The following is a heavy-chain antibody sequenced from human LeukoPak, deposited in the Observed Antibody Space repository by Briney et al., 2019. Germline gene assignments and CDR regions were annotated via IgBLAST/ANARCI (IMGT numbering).Heavy chain of an antibody. J-gene: IGHJ4*02. Sequence: GGSLRLSCAASGFTFSSYSMNWVRQAPGKGLEWVAFIGSRTGNIYYADSVRGRFRISRDDARDSLYLQMNSLRAEDTAVYYCVRLRRNSDTTGFYYYYDFWGQGTLVTVSS. CDR1: GFTFSSYS. V-gene: IGHV3-21*01. CDR2: IGSRTGNI. CDR3: VRLRRNSDTTGFYYYYDF. D-gene: IGHD3-22*01.